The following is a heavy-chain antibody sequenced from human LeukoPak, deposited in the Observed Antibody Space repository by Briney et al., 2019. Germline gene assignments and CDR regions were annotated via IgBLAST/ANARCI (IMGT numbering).Heavy chain of an antibody. V-gene: IGHV3-74*01. CDR2: INAYGSST. D-gene: IGHD4-17*01. Sequence: GGSLRLSCAASGFTFSTYWMHWVRQAPGKGLVWVSRINAYGSSTNYADSVKGRFTISRDNAKNTVYLQMNSLSAEDTAMYYCTFSSYGDHVGVDAFDMWGQGAMVTVSS. CDR1: GFTFSTYW. CDR3: TFSSYGDHVGVDAFDM. J-gene: IGHJ3*02.